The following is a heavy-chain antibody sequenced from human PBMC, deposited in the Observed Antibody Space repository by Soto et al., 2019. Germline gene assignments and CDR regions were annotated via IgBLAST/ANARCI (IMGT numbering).Heavy chain of an antibody. Sequence: EVQLVESGGGLVKPGGSLRLSCAASGFTFSNAWMSWVRQAPGKGLEWVGRIKSKTDGGTTDYAAPVKGRFTISRDXSXNXXYLQMNSLKTEDTAVYYCTTQFRNDSSGYYSFPDYWCQGTLVTVSS. CDR1: GFTFSNAW. V-gene: IGHV3-15*01. J-gene: IGHJ4*02. D-gene: IGHD3-22*01. CDR3: TTQFRNDSSGYYSFPDY. CDR2: IKSKTDGGTT.